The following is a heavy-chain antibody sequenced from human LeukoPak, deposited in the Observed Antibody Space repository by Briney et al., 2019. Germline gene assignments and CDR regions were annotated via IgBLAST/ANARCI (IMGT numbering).Heavy chain of an antibody. CDR1: GYIFTSYY. CDR2: INPSGGST. D-gene: IGHD3-10*01. Sequence: ASVKVSCKASGYIFTSYYMYWVRQAPGQGLEWMGIINPSGGSTSYAQKFQGRVTMTRDTSTSTVYMELSSLRSEDTAVYYCARGKTQRGTYYYGSGSYVLFDYWGQGTLVTVSS. CDR3: ARGKTQRGTYYYGSGSYVLFDY. J-gene: IGHJ4*02. V-gene: IGHV1-46*01.